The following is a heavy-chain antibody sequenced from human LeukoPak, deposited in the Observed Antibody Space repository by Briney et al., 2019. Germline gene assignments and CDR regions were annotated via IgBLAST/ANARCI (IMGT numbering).Heavy chain of an antibody. Sequence: ASVKVSRKASGYTFTSYGISWVRQAPGQGLEWMGWISAYNGNTNYAQKLQGRVTMTTDTSTSTAYMELRSLRSDDTAVYYCARVKGNYYGSGSYYGDYWGQGTLVTVSS. V-gene: IGHV1-18*01. J-gene: IGHJ4*02. D-gene: IGHD3-10*01. CDR3: ARVKGNYYGSGSYYGDY. CDR1: GYTFTSYG. CDR2: ISAYNGNT.